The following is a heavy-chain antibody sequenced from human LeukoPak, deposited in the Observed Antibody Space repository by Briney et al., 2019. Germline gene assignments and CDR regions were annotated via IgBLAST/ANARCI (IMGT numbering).Heavy chain of an antibody. V-gene: IGHV1-2*02. J-gene: IGHJ5*02. CDR3: VQLGYSSSEFDP. CDR2: INPNSGGT. CDR1: GYTFTGYY. Sequence: ASVKVSCKASGYTFTGYYMHWVRQAPGRGLEWVGWINPNSGGTNYAQKFQGRVTMTRDTSISTAYMELSRLRSDDTAVYYCVQLGYSSSEFDPWGQGPLVPVSS. D-gene: IGHD6-13*01.